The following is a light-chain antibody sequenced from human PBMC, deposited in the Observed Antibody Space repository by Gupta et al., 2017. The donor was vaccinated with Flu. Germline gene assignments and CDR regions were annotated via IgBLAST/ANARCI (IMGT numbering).Light chain of an antibody. CDR2: AAS. CDR3: QKYDSAPWT. V-gene: IGKV1-27*01. CDR1: QDITNY. Sequence: PSSLSASVGDRVTITCRASQDITNYLAWYQQKPGKVPKLLVYAASFLHSGVPSRFSGSGSGTDFTLTISSLQPEDVATYYCQKYDSAPWTFARGTKVEIK. J-gene: IGKJ1*01.